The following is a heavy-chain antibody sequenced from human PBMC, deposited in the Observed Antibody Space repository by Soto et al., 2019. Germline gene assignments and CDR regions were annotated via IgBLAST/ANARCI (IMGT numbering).Heavy chain of an antibody. V-gene: IGHV1-18*04. J-gene: IGHJ6*02. Sequence: ASVKVSCKASGYTFTSYGIGWVRQAPGQGLEWMGWISAYNGNTNYAQKLQGRVTMTTDTSTSTAYMELRSLRSDDTAVYYCARDTKSRSSSSLEPFHYYGMDVWGQGTTVTVSS. D-gene: IGHD6-6*01. CDR2: ISAYNGNT. CDR3: ARDTKSRSSSSLEPFHYYGMDV. CDR1: GYTFTSYG.